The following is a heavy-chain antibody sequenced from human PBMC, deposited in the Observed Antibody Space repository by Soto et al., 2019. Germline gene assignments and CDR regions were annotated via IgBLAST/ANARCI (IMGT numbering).Heavy chain of an antibody. CDR3: ARGFIAAAGTPPKYYFDY. Sequence: QVQLQESGPGLVKPSQTLSLTCTVSGGSISSGGYYWSWIRQHPGKGLEWIGYIYYSGSTYYNPSLTSRVTISVDTSKNQFSLKLSSVTAADTAVYYCARGFIAAAGTPPKYYFDYWGQGTLVTVSS. CDR2: IYYSGST. D-gene: IGHD6-13*01. CDR1: GGSISSGGYY. V-gene: IGHV4-31*03. J-gene: IGHJ4*02.